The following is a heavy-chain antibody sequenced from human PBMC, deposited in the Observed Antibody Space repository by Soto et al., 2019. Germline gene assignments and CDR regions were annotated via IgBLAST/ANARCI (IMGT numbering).Heavy chain of an antibody. CDR3: ARGLIPYLVVVPAAYNWFDP. CDR2: IYYSGST. J-gene: IGHJ5*02. Sequence: QVQLQESGPGLVKPSQTLSLTCTVSGGSISSGGYYWSWIRQHPGKGLEWIGYIYYSGSTYYNPSLQSQVTIPVDTSKHQFSLKLSSVTAADTAVYYCARGLIPYLVVVPAAYNWFDPWGQGTLVTVSS. CDR1: GGSISSGGYY. V-gene: IGHV4-31*01. D-gene: IGHD2-2*01.